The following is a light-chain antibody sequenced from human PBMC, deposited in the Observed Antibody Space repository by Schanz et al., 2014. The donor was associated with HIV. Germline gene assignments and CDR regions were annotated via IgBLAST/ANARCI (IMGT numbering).Light chain of an antibody. J-gene: IGKJ2*01. Sequence: EIVLTQSPGTLSLSPGERAALSCRASQSVTSNLLAWYQQKPGQAPRLLIYGASTRATGIPARFSGSGSGTEFTLTISSLQSEDFALYYCQQYSDWPPSTFGQGTKVEIK. V-gene: IGKV3-15*01. CDR2: GAS. CDR3: QQYSDWPPST. CDR1: QSVTSN.